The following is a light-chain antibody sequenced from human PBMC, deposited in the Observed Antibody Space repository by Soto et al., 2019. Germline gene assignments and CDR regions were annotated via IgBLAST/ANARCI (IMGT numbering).Light chain of an antibody. V-gene: IGKV3-11*01. J-gene: IGKJ4*02. CDR1: HSVSTY. CDR2: DAS. CDR3: QQRYDWLP. Sequence: VLTQSPATLSLSPGERATLSGRVSHSVSTYLAWYQQKPGQAPRLLIYDASNRATGIPARFSGGGSGKDFTLPIRSLEPEYCDVYYCQQRYDWLPFGGGTKVELK.